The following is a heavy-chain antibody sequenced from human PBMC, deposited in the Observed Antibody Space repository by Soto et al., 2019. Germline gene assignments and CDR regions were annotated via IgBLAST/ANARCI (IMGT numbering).Heavy chain of an antibody. CDR1: GYPYTNSY. V-gene: IGHV1-2*02. CDR2: IHPNTGGT. D-gene: IGHD6-19*01. Sequence: GASVKVSCKASGYPYTNSYMHWVRQAPAQGLEWMGWIHPNTGGTNYAQKFQGRVTMTRDTSVSTVYMELNRLTSDDTAIYFCASDFRTRGWFRQAGNFAMDVWGQGTTVTVSS. CDR3: ASDFRTRGWFRQAGNFAMDV. J-gene: IGHJ6*02.